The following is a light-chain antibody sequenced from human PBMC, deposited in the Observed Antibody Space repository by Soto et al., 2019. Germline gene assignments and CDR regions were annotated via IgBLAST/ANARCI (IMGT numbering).Light chain of an antibody. J-gene: IGKJ1*01. CDR3: QQYNNWPPCT. CDR1: QSVSNN. Sequence: LMTQSPATLSVSPGERATLSCRASQSVSNNLAWYQQKPGQAPRLLIYDASTRATGIPARFSGSGSGTEFTLTIRGLQSEDFAVYYCQQYNNWPPCTFGQGTKVEIK. V-gene: IGKV3-15*01. CDR2: DAS.